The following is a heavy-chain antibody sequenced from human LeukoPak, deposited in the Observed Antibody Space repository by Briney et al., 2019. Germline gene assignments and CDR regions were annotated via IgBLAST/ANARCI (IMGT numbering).Heavy chain of an antibody. V-gene: IGHV4-39*01. CDR1: GGSISSDVHY. CDR2: LLYNGNT. J-gene: IGHJ6*02. Sequence: PSETLSLTCTVAGGSISSDVHYWDWIRQAPGKGLEWIGSLLYNGNTWYNPSLESRVTISVDTSENQFSLRLTSVNAANTALYFCTRRGSGNGGTYAGMDVWGPGTSVTVSS. CDR3: TRRGSGNGGTYAGMDV. D-gene: IGHD1-26*01.